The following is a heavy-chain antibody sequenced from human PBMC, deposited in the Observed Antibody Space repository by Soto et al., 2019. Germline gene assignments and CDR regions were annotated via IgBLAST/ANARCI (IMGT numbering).Heavy chain of an antibody. J-gene: IGHJ1*01. CDR3: ALAPAAHILH. CDR1: GGSLSAYY. D-gene: IGHD2-2*01. V-gene: IGHV4-34*01. Sequence: QVQLQQWGAGLLKPSETLSLTCAVYGGSLSAYYWSWIRQPPGKGLEWIGEINPSGTTNYNPSLKSRVTISVDTSKNHFSLKLSSVTAADTAVYHCALAPAAHILHWGQGTLVIVSS. CDR2: INPSGTT.